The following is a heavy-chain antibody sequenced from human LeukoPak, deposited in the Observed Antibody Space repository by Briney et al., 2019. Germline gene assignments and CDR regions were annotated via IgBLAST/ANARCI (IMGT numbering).Heavy chain of an antibody. CDR3: ARKSCSIGYHFDY. J-gene: IGHJ4*02. CDR1: GFTFDDYA. CDR2: INWNGGST. V-gene: IGHV3-20*04. Sequence: GGSLRLSCAASGFTFDDYAMSWVRQAPGKGLEWVSRINWNGGSTSYADSVKGRFTISRDNAKNSLYLQMNSLRAEDTALYYCARKSCSIGYHFDYWGQGTLVTVSS. D-gene: IGHD6-19*01.